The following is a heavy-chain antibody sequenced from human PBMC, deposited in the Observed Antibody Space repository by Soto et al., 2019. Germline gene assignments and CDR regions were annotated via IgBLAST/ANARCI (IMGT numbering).Heavy chain of an antibody. CDR3: ARAGGGFFGFSYYGLDV. Sequence: PGGSLRLSCAASGFTFSSYGMHWVRQAPGKGLEWVAVIWYDGSNKYYADSGKGRFTISRDNSKNTLYLQMNSLRAEDTAVYYSARAGGGFFGFSYYGLDVWSKGPTGTVRS. CDR2: IWYDGSNK. D-gene: IGHD3-16*01. J-gene: IGHJ6*04. V-gene: IGHV3-33*01. CDR1: GFTFSSYG.